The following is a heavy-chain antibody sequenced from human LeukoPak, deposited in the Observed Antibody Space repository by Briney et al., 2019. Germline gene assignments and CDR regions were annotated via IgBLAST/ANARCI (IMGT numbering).Heavy chain of an antibody. Sequence: GGSLRLSCAASGFTFSSYSMNCVREAPGKGLGGGSSISSSSSTIYYAESVKGRFTISRDNAKNSLYLQMNSLRAEDTAVYYCARGDGYFDYWGQGTLVTVSS. CDR1: GFTFSSYS. CDR2: ISSSSSTI. CDR3: ARGDGYFDY. V-gene: IGHV3-48*01. J-gene: IGHJ4*02.